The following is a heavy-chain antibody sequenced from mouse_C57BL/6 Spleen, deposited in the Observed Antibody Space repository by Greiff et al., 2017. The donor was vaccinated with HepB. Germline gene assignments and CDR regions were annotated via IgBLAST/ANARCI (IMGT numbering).Heavy chain of an antibody. D-gene: IGHD2-1*01. CDR2: IYPGSGNT. CDR1: GYSFTSYY. CDR3: SKGYGNYPYAMDY. J-gene: IGHJ4*01. Sequence: VQLQQSGPELVKPGASVKISCKASGYSFTSYYIHWVKQRPGQGLEWIGWIYPGSGNTKYNEKFKGKATLTADTSSSTAYMQLSSLTSEDSAVYYCSKGYGNYPYAMDYWGQGTSDTVSS. V-gene: IGHV1-66*01.